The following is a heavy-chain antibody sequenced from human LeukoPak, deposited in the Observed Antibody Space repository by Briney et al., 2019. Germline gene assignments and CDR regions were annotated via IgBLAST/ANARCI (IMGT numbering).Heavy chain of an antibody. V-gene: IGHV3-30*18. CDR2: ISYDGSNK. J-gene: IGHJ4*02. Sequence: GGSLRLSCAASGFTFSSYGMHWVRQAPGKGLEWVAVISYDGSNKYCADSVKGRFTISRDNSKNTLYLQMNSLRAEDTAVYYCAKENCSSTSCLLDYWGQGTLVTVSS. CDR3: AKENCSSTSCLLDY. D-gene: IGHD2-2*01. CDR1: GFTFSSYG.